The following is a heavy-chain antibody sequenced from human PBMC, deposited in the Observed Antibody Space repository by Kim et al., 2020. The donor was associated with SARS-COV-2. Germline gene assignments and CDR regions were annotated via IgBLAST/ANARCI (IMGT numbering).Heavy chain of an antibody. J-gene: IGHJ4*02. D-gene: IGHD6-6*01. CDR3: ARDLMLAYSSSEFDY. Sequence: GGSLRLSCAASGFTFSSYSMNWVRQAPGKGLEWVSSISSSSSYIYYADSVKGRFTISRDNAKNSLYLQMNSLRAEDTAVYYCARDLMLAYSSSEFDYWGQGTLVTVSS. CDR1: GFTFSSYS. CDR2: ISSSSSYI. V-gene: IGHV3-21*01.